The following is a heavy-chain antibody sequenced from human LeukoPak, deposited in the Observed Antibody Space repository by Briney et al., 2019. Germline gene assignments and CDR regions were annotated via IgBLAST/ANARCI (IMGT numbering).Heavy chain of an antibody. CDR1: GFTFSSYA. D-gene: IGHD3-22*01. J-gene: IGHJ4*02. V-gene: IGHV3-30-3*01. Sequence: GGSLRLSCAASGFTFSSYAMLWVRQAPGKGLEWVAVISYDGSNKYYADSVKGRFTISRDNSKNTLYLQMNSLRAEDTAVYYCAKNLNKWFRTPFDYWGQGTLVTVSS. CDR3: AKNLNKWFRTPFDY. CDR2: ISYDGSNK.